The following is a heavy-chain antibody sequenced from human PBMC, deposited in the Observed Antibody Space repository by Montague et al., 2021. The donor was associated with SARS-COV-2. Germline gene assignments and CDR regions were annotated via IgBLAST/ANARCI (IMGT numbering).Heavy chain of an antibody. J-gene: IGHJ5*02. CDR1: GGSISSYY. V-gene: IGHV4-59*01. CDR3: ARRSLGYCSGGSCYSAFDP. Sequence: SETLSLTCTVSGGSISSYYWRWIRQPAGKGLEWIGHIYYSGSTNYNPSLKSRVTISVDTSKNQFSLKLSSVTAADTAVYYCARRSLGYCSGGSCYSAFDPWGQGTLVTVSS. CDR2: IYYSGST. D-gene: IGHD2-15*01.